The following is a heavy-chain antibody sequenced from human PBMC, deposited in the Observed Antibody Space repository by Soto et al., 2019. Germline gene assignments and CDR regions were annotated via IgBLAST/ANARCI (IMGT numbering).Heavy chain of an antibody. Sequence: QVQLVQSGAEVKKPGASVKVSCKTSGYTFIGYYIHWVRQAPGQGLEWMGWINPNTGGTNYAQKFQGWVTVTRDTSISPAYMELTRLTSDDTAVYYCARSLSVAVPDTRNMDVWGQGTTVTVSS. D-gene: IGHD6-19*01. V-gene: IGHV1-2*04. J-gene: IGHJ6*02. CDR1: GYTFIGYY. CDR3: ARSLSVAVPDTRNMDV. CDR2: INPNTGGT.